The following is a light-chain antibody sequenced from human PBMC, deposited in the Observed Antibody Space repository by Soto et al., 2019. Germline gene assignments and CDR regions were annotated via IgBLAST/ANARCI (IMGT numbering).Light chain of an antibody. V-gene: IGKV1-17*01. CDR1: QGIRDA. CDR2: SAS. CDR3: LQHSDYPFT. Sequence: DIQMTQSPSSLSASVGDRVTITCRASQGIRDALGWYQQKTGKVPTRLIYSASSLHRGVPSRFSGSGSETEFTLTINSLQPEDFATYYCLQHSDYPFTFGQGTRLEI. J-gene: IGKJ2*01.